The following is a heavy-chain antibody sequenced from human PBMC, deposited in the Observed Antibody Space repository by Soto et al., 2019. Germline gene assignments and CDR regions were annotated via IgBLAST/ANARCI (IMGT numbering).Heavy chain of an antibody. Sequence: QVQLVESGGGVVQPGRSLRLSCAASGFTFSSYAMHWVRQAPGKGLEWVPVISYAGSNKYYADSVKGRFTISRDNSKNTLYLQMNSLRAEDTAVYYCARNDYGDYPTYYYYYGMDVWGQGTTVTVSS. CDR3: ARNDYGDYPTYYYYYGMDV. V-gene: IGHV3-30-3*01. CDR1: GFTFSSYA. J-gene: IGHJ6*02. D-gene: IGHD4-17*01. CDR2: ISYAGSNK.